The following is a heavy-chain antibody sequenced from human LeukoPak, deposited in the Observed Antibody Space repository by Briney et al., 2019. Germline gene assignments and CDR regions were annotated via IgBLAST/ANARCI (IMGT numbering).Heavy chain of an antibody. CDR3: ARGSSTSGDYTMDG. D-gene: IGHD6-6*01. J-gene: IGHJ6*02. CDR2: LNADESTT. V-gene: IGHV3-74*01. CDR1: GFTFSGHR. Sequence: GGSLRLSCAASGFTFSGHRMNWFRQAPGKGLLWVSLLNADESTTGYADSVKGRFTISRDNAKNTLYLQMNSLRAEDTAVYYCARGSSTSGDYTMDGWGQGTTVTVSS.